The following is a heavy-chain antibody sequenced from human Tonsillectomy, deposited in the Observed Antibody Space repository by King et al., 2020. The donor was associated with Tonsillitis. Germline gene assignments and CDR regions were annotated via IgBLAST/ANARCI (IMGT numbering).Heavy chain of an antibody. V-gene: IGHV4-39*01. CDR1: GGSITTSSYY. J-gene: IGHJ4*02. Sequence: QLQESGPGLVKPSETLSLTCTVSGGSITTSSYYWGWIRQPPGKGLWWIGSIYYSGSTYYNPSLRGRVTISLDTSKNQFSLKLSSVTAADTAVYYCARHSGYYDSSGYSYDHWGQGTLVTVRS. CDR3: ARHSGYYDSSGYSYDH. CDR2: IYYSGST. D-gene: IGHD3-22*01.